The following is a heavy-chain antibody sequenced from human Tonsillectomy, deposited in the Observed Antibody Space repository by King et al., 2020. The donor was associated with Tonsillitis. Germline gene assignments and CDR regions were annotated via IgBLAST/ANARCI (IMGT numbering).Heavy chain of an antibody. J-gene: IGHJ4*02. CDR1: GFTFSDAW. D-gene: IGHD3-9*01. V-gene: IGHV3-15*01. CDR3: TGRSRL. Sequence: VQLVESGGGLVKPGGSLRLSCATSGFTFSDAWMSWVRQPPGKGLEWVGRIKTKDQGGAIDYATAVEGRFSISRDDSKHTLYLQMNNLRPGDTAVCYCTGRSRLGGRGTGVTVP. CDR2: IKTKDQGGAI.